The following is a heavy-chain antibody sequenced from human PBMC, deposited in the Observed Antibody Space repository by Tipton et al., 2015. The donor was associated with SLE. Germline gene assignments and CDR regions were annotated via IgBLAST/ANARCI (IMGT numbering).Heavy chain of an antibody. CDR2: INPDGTIT. J-gene: IGHJ4*02. CDR1: GFTFNTYW. CDR3: ARGGSDNWSGFDY. V-gene: IGHV3-74*01. D-gene: IGHD1-20*01. Sequence: SLRLSCATSGFTFNTYWMHWVRQTPGKGPEWVSRINPDGTITNSADSVKGRFSISRDVAESTLYLEMSGLRAEDTSIYYCARGGSDNWSGFDYWGQGTLVTVSS.